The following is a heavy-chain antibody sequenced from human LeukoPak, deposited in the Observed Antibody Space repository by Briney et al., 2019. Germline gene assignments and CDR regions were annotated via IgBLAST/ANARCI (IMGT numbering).Heavy chain of an antibody. D-gene: IGHD5-18*01. J-gene: IGHJ4*02. CDR3: ASRPGYSYAFDQ. CDR2: FYDSGST. CDR1: GGSMSYYY. V-gene: IGHV4-59*03. Sequence: SETLSLTCTVSGGSMSYYYWSWIRQPPGKGLEWIASFYDSGSTTYNPSPTSRVTISLKISKNQFSLMLSTVTAADTAVYYCASRPGYSYAFDQWGLGTLVTVSS.